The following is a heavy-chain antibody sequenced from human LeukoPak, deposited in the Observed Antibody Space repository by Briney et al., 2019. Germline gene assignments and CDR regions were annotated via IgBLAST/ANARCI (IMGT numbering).Heavy chain of an antibody. V-gene: IGHV3-23*01. J-gene: IGHJ4*02. CDR3: AKDLTGYSSSWYVRAFDY. CDR1: GLTFSSYA. Sequence: GGSLRLSCAASGLTFSSYAMSWVRQAPGKGLEWVSAISGSGGSTYYADSVKGRFTISRDNSKNTLYLQMNSLRAEDTAVYYCAKDLTGYSSSWYVRAFDYWGQGTLVTVSS. D-gene: IGHD6-13*01. CDR2: ISGSGGST.